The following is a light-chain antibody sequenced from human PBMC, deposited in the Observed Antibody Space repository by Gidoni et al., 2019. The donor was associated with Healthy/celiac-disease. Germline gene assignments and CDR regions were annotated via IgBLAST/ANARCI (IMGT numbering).Light chain of an antibody. V-gene: IGKV3-20*01. J-gene: IGKJ2*01. Sequence: IVSAQSPGTLSLSPGERANLPCRASQSVSSSYLAWYQQKPGKAPRLLIYGASSRATGIPERFSGSGSGTDFTLTISRLEPEDFAVYYCQQYGSTPYTFGQGTKLEIK. CDR1: QSVSSSY. CDR2: GAS. CDR3: QQYGSTPYT.